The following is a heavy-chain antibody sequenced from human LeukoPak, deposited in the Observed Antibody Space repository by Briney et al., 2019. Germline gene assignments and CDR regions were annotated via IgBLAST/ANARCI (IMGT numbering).Heavy chain of an antibody. CDR3: ARDGVAAEFDY. CDR1: GFTFSNYW. Sequence: GGSLRLSCAASGFTFSNYWMHWVRQAPGKGLVWVSRINSDGINTSYADSVKGRFTISRDNAKDTLNLQMNSLRAEDTAVYYCARDGVAAEFDYWGQGTLVTVSS. D-gene: IGHD2-15*01. J-gene: IGHJ4*02. CDR2: INSDGINT. V-gene: IGHV3-74*01.